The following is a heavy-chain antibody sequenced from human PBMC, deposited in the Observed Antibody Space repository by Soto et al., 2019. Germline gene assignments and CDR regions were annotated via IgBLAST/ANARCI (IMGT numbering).Heavy chain of an antibody. Sequence: QVQLVESGGGVVQPGRSLRLSCAASGFTFSSYCMHWVRQAPGKGLEWVAVIAYDGSNKYYADSVKGRFTISRDNSTNTLYLQINSLGDADTAEYYCAKCGNIVAKYNAFDIWGQGTMVTVSS. CDR1: GFTFSSYC. CDR3: AKCGNIVAKYNAFDI. D-gene: IGHD5-12*01. J-gene: IGHJ3*02. CDR2: IAYDGSNK. V-gene: IGHV3-30*18.